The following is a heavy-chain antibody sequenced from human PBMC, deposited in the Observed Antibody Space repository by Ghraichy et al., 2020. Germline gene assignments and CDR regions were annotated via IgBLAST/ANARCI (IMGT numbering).Heavy chain of an antibody. Sequence: GGSLRLSCAASGFTVSSNYMSWVRQAPGKGLEWVSVIYSGGSTYYADSVKGRFTISRDNSKNTLYLQMNSLRAEDTAVYYCARETIFGVVTQPKPFYYYYGMDVWGQGTTVTVSS. V-gene: IGHV3-53*01. D-gene: IGHD3-3*01. CDR2: IYSGGST. J-gene: IGHJ6*02. CDR3: ARETIFGVVTQPKPFYYYYGMDV. CDR1: GFTVSSNY.